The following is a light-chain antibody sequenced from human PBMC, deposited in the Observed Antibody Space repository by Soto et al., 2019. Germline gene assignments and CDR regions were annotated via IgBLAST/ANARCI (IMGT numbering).Light chain of an antibody. CDR1: QSVSRY. CDR2: DAS. J-gene: IGKJ4*01. V-gene: IGKV3-11*01. CDR3: HQRSSWPLT. Sequence: EIVLTQSPATLSLSPGERATLSCRASQSVSRYLAWYQQKPGQAPRLLIYDASTRATATPARFSGSGSGTDFTLTISSLEPEDFAVYYCHQRSSWPLTFGGGTKVDIK.